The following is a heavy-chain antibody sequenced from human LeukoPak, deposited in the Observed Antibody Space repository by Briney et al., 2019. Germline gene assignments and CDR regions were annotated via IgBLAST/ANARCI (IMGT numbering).Heavy chain of an antibody. CDR3: AKNRRVEATPVDY. V-gene: IGHV3-23*01. J-gene: IGHJ4*02. CDR1: GFKFGTYA. CDR2: LSGTGGST. Sequence: GGSLRLSCEASGFKFGTYAMTWVRQAPGKGLEWVSTLSGTGGSTYYADSVKGWFTISRDNSENTLFLQMNSLKAEDTAIYYCAKNRRVEATPVDYWGQGTLVTVSS. D-gene: IGHD2-15*01.